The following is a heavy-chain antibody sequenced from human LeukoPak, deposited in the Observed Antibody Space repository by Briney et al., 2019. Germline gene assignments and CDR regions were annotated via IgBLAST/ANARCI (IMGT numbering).Heavy chain of an antibody. J-gene: IGHJ3*02. V-gene: IGHV1-69*06. CDR1: GGTFNNYG. CDR2: IIPIFGSA. CDR3: ASSYGDYVFDAFDI. Sequence: ASVKVSCKASGGTFNNYGISWVRQAPGQGLEWMGGIIPIFGSANYAQKFHGRVTITADKSTSTAYMELSSLRSEDTAVYYCASSYGDYVFDAFDIWGQGTMVTVSS. D-gene: IGHD4-17*01.